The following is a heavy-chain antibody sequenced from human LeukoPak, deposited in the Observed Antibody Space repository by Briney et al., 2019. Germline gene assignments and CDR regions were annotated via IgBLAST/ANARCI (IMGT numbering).Heavy chain of an antibody. CDR1: GGTFSSYA. CDR3: ARGRRISYYYYYYMDV. V-gene: IGHV1-69*13. CDR2: IIPIFGTA. J-gene: IGHJ6*03. D-gene: IGHD2-15*01. Sequence: ASVKVSCKASGGTFSSYAISWVRQAPGQGLEWMGGIIPIFGTANYAQKFQGRVTITADESTSTAYMELSSLRSEDTAVYYCARGRRISYYYYYYMDVWGKGTTVTVSS.